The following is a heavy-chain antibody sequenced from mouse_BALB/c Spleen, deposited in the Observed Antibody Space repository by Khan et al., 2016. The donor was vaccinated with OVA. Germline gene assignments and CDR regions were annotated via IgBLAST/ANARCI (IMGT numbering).Heavy chain of an antibody. CDR2: IWRDGST. Sequence: QVQLKQSGPGLVAPSQSLSITCTVSGFSLTNYGVHWVRQPPGQGLEWLVVIWRDGSTNYNSVLKSSLSISKDNSKSQVFLKMNSLQTDDTAIYYCARWFDGYSSLYAMDYWGQGASVTVSA. CDR3: ARWFDGYSSLYAMDY. CDR1: GFSLTNYG. D-gene: IGHD2-3*01. V-gene: IGHV2-6*02. J-gene: IGHJ4*01.